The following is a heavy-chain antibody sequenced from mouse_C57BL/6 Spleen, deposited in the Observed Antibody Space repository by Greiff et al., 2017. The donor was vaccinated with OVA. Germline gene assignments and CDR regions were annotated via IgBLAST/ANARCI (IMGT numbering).Heavy chain of an antibody. CDR3: ARSGGWLRGYFDY. V-gene: IGHV1-61*01. CDR2: IYPSDSET. J-gene: IGHJ2*01. CDR1: GYTFTSYW. Sequence: QVQLQQPGAELVRPGSSVKLSCKASGYTFTSYWMDWVKQRPGQGLEWIGNIYPSDSETHYNQKFKDKATLTVDKSSSTAYMQLSSLTAEDSAVYYCARSGGWLRGYFDYGGKGTTLTVSS. D-gene: IGHD2-2*01.